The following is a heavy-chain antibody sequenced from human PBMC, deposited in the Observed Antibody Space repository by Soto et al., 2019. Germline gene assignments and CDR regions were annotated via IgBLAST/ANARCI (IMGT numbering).Heavy chain of an antibody. CDR2: IYPGDPDT. CDR3: ARRVRYFDSEYGMDA. D-gene: IGHD3-9*01. J-gene: IGHJ6*02. CDR1: GYSFTSYW. V-gene: IGHV5-51*01. Sequence: GESLKISCKGSGYSFTSYWIGWVRQMPGKGLEWMGIIYPGDPDTRYSPSFQGQVTISADKSISTAYLQWSSLKASDTAMYYCARRVRYFDSEYGMDAWGQGTTVTVSS.